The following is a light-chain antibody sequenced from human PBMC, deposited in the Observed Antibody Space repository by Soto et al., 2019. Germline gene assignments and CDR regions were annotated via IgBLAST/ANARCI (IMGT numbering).Light chain of an antibody. V-gene: IGKV3-15*01. CDR1: QSVSSS. J-gene: IGKJ4*01. Sequence: EIVMTQSPATLSVSPGERATLSCRASQSVSSSLAWYQQKPGQAPRLLIYGASTRATGIPARFSGSGSGTEFTLTISILQSEDFAVYFCQRYDNWPLTFGGGTKVEIK. CDR3: QRYDNWPLT. CDR2: GAS.